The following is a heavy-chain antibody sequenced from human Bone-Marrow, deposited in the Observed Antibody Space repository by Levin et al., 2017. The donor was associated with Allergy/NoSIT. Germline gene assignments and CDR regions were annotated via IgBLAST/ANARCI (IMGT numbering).Heavy chain of an antibody. CDR3: ARDLGFNYGAADY. CDR1: GYTITGYS. D-gene: IGHD4-17*01. Sequence: ASVKVSCKAAGYTITGYSIHWVRQAPGQGLEWMGWISPNSNATNLAQKFQGRVTMTRDTSFSTIYMHLSGLRSDDTAVYYCARDLGFNYGAADYWGQGTLVSVSS. J-gene: IGHJ4*02. CDR2: ISPNSNAT. V-gene: IGHV1-2*02.